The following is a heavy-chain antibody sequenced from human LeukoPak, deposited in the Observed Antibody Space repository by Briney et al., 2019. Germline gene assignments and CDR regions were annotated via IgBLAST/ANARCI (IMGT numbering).Heavy chain of an antibody. D-gene: IGHD3-10*01. CDR2: IKSKTDGGTT. J-gene: IGHJ4*02. V-gene: IGHV3-15*01. CDR1: GFTFSNAW. CDR3: TTGPVVAILWFGESIVDY. Sequence: GGSLRLSCAASGFTFSNAWMSWVRQAPGKGLEWVGRIKSKTDGGTTDYAAPVKGRFTISRDDSKDTLYLQMNSLKTEDTAVYYCTTGPVVAILWFGESIVDYWGQGTLVTVSS.